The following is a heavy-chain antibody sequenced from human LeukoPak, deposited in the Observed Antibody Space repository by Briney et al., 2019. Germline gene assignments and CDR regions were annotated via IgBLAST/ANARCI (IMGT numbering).Heavy chain of an antibody. J-gene: IGHJ3*02. V-gene: IGHV3-53*01. CDR3: VRVRCSYDPLDAFDI. CDR1: GFTFSSYS. Sequence: PGGSLRLSCAASGFTFSSYSMSWVRQAPGKGLVWVSVIYSDGTTYYADSVKGRFTISRDNSKNTLYLQMNSLRAEDTAMYYCVRVRCSYDPLDAFDIWGQGTMVTVSS. CDR2: IYSDGTT. D-gene: IGHD3-16*01.